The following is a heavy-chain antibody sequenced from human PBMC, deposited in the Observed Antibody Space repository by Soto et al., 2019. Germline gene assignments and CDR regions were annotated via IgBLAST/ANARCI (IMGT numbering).Heavy chain of an antibody. CDR1: GFTFSTYD. V-gene: IGHV3-13*04. CDR2: IGTIGDT. Sequence: GGSLRLSCAASGFTFSTYDIHWVRQDAGKSLEWVSSIGTIGDTYYRDSVKGRFTIAREDAKNSVYLEMNSLRAGDTAVYYCARVAGDALYGMDVWGQGTTVTVSS. CDR3: ARVAGDALYGMDV. D-gene: IGHD7-27*01. J-gene: IGHJ6*02.